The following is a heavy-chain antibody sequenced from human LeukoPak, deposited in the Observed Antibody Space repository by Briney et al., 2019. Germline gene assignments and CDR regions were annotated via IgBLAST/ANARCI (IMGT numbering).Heavy chain of an antibody. D-gene: IGHD6-19*01. CDR1: GYDFTSVG. CDR2: ISPYNGNT. CDR3: ARAGRGSGWYFDY. J-gene: IGHJ4*02. Sequence: GASVKVSCKPSGYDFTSVGITWVRRAPGQGLEWMGWISPYNGNTRYAQKFQGRVAMTTDTSTTTAYMELRGLRFNDTAVYYCARAGRGSGWYFDYWGQGTLVTVSS. V-gene: IGHV1-18*01.